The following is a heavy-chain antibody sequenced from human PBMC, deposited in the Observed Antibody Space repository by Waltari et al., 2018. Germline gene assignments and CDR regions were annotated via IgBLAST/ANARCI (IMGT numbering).Heavy chain of an antibody. V-gene: IGHV4-4*02. J-gene: IGHJ6*02. CDR1: GGSISSSNW. CDR2: IYHSGST. Sequence: QVQLQESGPGLVKPSGTLSLTCAVSGGSISSSNWWSWVRQPPGKGLEWIGEIYHSGSTNYTPPLKSRVTISVDKSKNQFSLKLSSVTAADTAVYYCASYTARYYYGMDVWGQGTTVTVSS. D-gene: IGHD5-18*01. CDR3: ASYTARYYYGMDV.